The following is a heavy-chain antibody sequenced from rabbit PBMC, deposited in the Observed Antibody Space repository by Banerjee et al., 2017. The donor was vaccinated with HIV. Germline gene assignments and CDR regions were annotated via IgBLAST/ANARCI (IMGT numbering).Heavy chain of an antibody. J-gene: IGHJ3*01. Sequence: QLVESGGGLVTPGGSLKLSCKASGFDFSTYYMNWVRQAPGKGLEWIGYIDAVGGTTYYASWVNDRFTISSANAQNTVDLQMNSLTAADTATYFCARRWDTDTKLWGQGTLVTVS. D-gene: IGHD4-2*01. V-gene: IGHV1S7*01. CDR3: ARRWDTDTKL. CDR2: IDAVGGTT. CDR1: GFDFSTYY.